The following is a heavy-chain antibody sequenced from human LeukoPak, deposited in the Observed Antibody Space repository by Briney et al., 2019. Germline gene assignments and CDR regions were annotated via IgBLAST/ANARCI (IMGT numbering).Heavy chain of an antibody. V-gene: IGHV4-39*07. CDR3: ARVGYYDYVWGSYRYHYFDY. J-gene: IGHJ4*02. D-gene: IGHD3-16*02. CDR2: IYYSGST. Sequence: PSETLSLTCTVPGGSISSSGYFWGWIRQPPGKGLEWMGNIYYSGSTYFNPSLESRVTISIDTSKNQFSLNLSSVTAADTAVYYCARVGYYDYVWGSYRYHYFDYWGQGTLATVSS. CDR1: GGSISSSGYF.